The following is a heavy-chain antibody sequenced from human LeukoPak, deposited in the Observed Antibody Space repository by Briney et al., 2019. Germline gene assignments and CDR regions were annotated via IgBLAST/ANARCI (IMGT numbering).Heavy chain of an antibody. D-gene: IGHD2-15*01. J-gene: IGHJ4*02. V-gene: IGHV1-3*01. CDR2: INAGNGNT. Sequence: ASVKVSCKASEYTFTEYAVNWVRQAPGQRLEWMGWINAGNGNTKYAQKFQGRLTITRDTSASTAYTELSSLTFEDTAVYYCTRGRWSATTASYYLDFWGQGTLVTVSS. CDR3: TRGRWSATTASYYLDF. CDR1: EYTFTEYA.